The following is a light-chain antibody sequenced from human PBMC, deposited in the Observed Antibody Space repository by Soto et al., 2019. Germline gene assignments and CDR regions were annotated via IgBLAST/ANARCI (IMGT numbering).Light chain of an antibody. Sequence: EIVMAQSPATLSVSPGERATLSCRASQSGGSYLAWYQQKPGQAPRLLIHGASSRATGIPDRISGSGSGTDFTLTISRLEPEDFAVYYCQQYGSSPITFGQGTKVDI. CDR3: QQYGSSPIT. CDR1: QSGGSY. CDR2: GAS. V-gene: IGKV3-20*01. J-gene: IGKJ1*01.